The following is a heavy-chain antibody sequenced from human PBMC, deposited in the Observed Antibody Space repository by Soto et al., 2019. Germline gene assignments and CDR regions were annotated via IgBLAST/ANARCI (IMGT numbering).Heavy chain of an antibody. CDR1: GYSFTRLD. V-gene: IGHV1-8*01. J-gene: IGHJ4*02. CDR2: MQPSTGRT. Sequence: ASVKDTCKGTGYSFTRLDINWVRQTAGQGLEWMGWMQPSTGRTGYAQKFQGRVTMTRDTPINTAYMELTTLTSDDTAFSYCARVVSAGVDYWGQGTLVTVSS. D-gene: IGHD1-26*01. CDR3: ARVVSAGVDY.